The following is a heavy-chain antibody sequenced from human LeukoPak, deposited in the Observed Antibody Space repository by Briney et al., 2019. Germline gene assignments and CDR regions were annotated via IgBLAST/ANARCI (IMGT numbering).Heavy chain of an antibody. Sequence: PGGSLRLSCAASGFTFSDYYMSWIRQAPGKGLEWVSYISSSSYTNYADSVKGRFTISRDNAKNSLYLQMNSLRAEDTAVYYCARDLRSSGWYFDYWGQGTLVTVSS. D-gene: IGHD6-19*01. CDR1: GFTFSDYY. V-gene: IGHV3-11*05. J-gene: IGHJ4*02. CDR2: ISSSSYT. CDR3: ARDLRSSGWYFDY.